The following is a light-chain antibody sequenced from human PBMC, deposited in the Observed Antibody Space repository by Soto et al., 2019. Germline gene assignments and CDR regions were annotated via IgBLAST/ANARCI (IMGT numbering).Light chain of an antibody. V-gene: IGLV2-8*01. Sequence: QSVLTQPPSASGSPGQSVTISCTGSSSDVGGYNYVSWYQQHPGKAPKLMIYEVTKRPSGVPDRFSGSKSGNTASLTVSGPQAEDEADYYCSSYAGSNILLFGGGTKVTVL. CDR3: SSYAGSNILL. CDR1: SSDVGGYNY. J-gene: IGLJ3*02. CDR2: EVT.